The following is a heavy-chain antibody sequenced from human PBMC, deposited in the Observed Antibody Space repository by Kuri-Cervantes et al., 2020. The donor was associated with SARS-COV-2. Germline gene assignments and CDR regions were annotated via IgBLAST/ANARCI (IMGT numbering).Heavy chain of an antibody. CDR1: GYTFTSYC. CDR2: ISAYNGNT. D-gene: IGHD3-3*01. V-gene: IGHV1-18*01. CDR3: ARGGNYDFCSGSPPPYYMDV. J-gene: IGHJ6*03. Sequence: GSVKVSCKDSGYTFTSYCISWVRQAPGQGLEWMGWISAYNGNTNYAQKLQGRVTMTTDTSTSTAYMELRSMRSDDTAVYYCARGGNYDFCSGSPPPYYMDVWGKGTTVTVSS.